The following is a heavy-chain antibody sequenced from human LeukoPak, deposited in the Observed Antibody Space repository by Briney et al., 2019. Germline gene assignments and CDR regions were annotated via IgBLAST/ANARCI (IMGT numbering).Heavy chain of an antibody. Sequence: PGGSLRLSCAASGFTFSSYAMHWVRQAPGKGLEWVAVISYDGSNKYYADSVKGRFTISRDNSKNTLYLQMNSLRAEDTAVYYCARDEINLLWQNPEPLLDYWGQGTLVTVSS. J-gene: IGHJ4*02. CDR2: ISYDGSNK. CDR3: ARDEINLLWQNPEPLLDY. D-gene: IGHD3-10*01. CDR1: GFTFSSYA. V-gene: IGHV3-30-3*01.